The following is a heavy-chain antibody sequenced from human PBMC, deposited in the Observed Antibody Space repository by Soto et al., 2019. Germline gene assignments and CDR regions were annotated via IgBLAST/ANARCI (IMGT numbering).Heavy chain of an antibody. V-gene: IGHV6-1*01. CDR2: TYYRSKWDN. D-gene: IGHD6-13*01. Sequence: SQTLSLTCAISGDSVSSNSAAWNWIRQSPSRGLEWLGRTYYRSKWDNDYAVSVKSRITINPDTSKNQFFLQLNSVTLEDTAVYYCAREMWEADGSINWSDPWGQGTLVTVSS. CDR3: AREMWEADGSINWSDP. CDR1: GDSVSSNSAA. J-gene: IGHJ5*01.